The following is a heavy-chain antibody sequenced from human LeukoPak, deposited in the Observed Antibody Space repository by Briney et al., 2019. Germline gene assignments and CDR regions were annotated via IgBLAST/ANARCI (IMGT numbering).Heavy chain of an antibody. J-gene: IGHJ4*02. V-gene: IGHV1-18*01. CDR3: ARDYKRGYSSGWYDY. Sequence: ASVKVSCKASGYTFTSYGISWVRQAPGQGLEWMGWISAYNGNTNYAQKLQGRVTMTTDTSTSTAYMELRSLRSDDTAVYYCARDYKRGYSSGWYDYWGQGTLVTVSS. D-gene: IGHD6-19*01. CDR2: ISAYNGNT. CDR1: GYTFTSYG.